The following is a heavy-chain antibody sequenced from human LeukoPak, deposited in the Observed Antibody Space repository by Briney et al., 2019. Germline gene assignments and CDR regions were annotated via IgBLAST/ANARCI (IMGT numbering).Heavy chain of an antibody. V-gene: IGHV1-18*01. CDR2: ISAYNGNT. CDR1: GYTFTSYG. D-gene: IGHD1-26*01. J-gene: IGHJ4*02. CDR3: ARDSGSYESYYFDY. Sequence: ASVKVSCKASGYTFTSYGISCVRQAPGQGLEWMGWISAYNGNTNYAQKLQGRVTMTTDTSTSTAYMELRSLRSDDTAVYYCARDSGSYESYYFDYWGQGTLVTVSS.